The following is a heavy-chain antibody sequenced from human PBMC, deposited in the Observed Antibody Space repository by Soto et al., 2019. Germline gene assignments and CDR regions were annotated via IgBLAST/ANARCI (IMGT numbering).Heavy chain of an antibody. V-gene: IGHV1-69*02. CDR1: GGTFSSYT. Sequence: QVQLVQSGAEVKKPGSSVKVSCKAYGGTFSSYTISWVRQAPGQGLEWMGRIIPILGIANYAQKFQGRVTITADKSTSTAYMELSSLRSEDTAVYYCARGYCSGGSCYGQWDYWGQGTLVTVSA. J-gene: IGHJ4*02. CDR3: ARGYCSGGSCYGQWDY. CDR2: IIPILGIA. D-gene: IGHD2-15*01.